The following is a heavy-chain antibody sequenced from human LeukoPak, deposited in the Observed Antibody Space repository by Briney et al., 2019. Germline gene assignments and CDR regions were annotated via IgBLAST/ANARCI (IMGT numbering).Heavy chain of an antibody. CDR3: AREPITDCSGVSCYSEGFDP. CDR2: ISYDGNYK. V-gene: IGHV3-30-3*01. J-gene: IGHJ5*02. Sequence: AGRSLRLSCAASGFTFSDYAMHWVRQAPGKGLEWVAVISYDGNYKYSADSMKGRFTVSRDNSKSMLSLQMNSLRPEDTALYYCAREPITDCSGVSCYSEGFDPWGQGNLGTVSS. CDR1: GFTFSDYA. D-gene: IGHD2-15*01.